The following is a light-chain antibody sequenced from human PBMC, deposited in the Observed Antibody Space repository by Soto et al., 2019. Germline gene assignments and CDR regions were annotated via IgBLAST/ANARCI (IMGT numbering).Light chain of an antibody. CDR3: QQYNNWPMWT. CDR2: GAS. Sequence: IVMTQSPATLSVSPGERATLSCRASQSITRNLAWYQQSPGQAPRLLIYGASTRATGIPARFSGSGSGTEFTLTTNSLQSEDFAVYYCQQYNNWPMWTFGQGTKVDI. V-gene: IGKV3-15*01. J-gene: IGKJ1*01. CDR1: QSITRN.